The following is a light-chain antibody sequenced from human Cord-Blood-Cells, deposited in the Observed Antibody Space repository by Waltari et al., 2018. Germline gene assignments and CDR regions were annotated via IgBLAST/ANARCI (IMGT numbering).Light chain of an antibody. Sequence: QSALTQPASVSGSPGQSITISCTVTSSDVGGYNYVSLYQQHPGKAPKLMIYEVSNRPSGVSNRFSGSKSGNTASLTISGLQAENEADYYCSSYTSSSTYVVFGGGTKLTVL. CDR3: SSYTSSSTYVV. CDR2: EVS. V-gene: IGLV2-14*01. CDR1: SSDVGGYNY. J-gene: IGLJ2*01.